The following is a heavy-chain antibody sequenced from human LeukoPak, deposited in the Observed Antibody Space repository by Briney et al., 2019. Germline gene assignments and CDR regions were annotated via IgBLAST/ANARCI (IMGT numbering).Heavy chain of an antibody. CDR3: ARFQRRFAFDI. CDR1: GGSFSGYY. J-gene: IGHJ3*02. D-gene: IGHD3-3*01. CDR2: INHSGST. V-gene: IGHV4-34*01. Sequence: PSETLSLTCAVYGGSFSGYYWSWIRQPPGKGLEWIGEINHSGSTNYNPSLKSRVTISVDTSKNQFSLKLSSVTAADTAVYYCARFQRRFAFDIWGQGTMVTVSS.